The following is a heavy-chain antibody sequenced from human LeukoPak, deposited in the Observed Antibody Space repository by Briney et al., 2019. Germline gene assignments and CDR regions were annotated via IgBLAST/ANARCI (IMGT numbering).Heavy chain of an antibody. CDR2: IKKVGTEK. CDR1: GFTPSTFS. J-gene: IGHJ3*02. D-gene: IGHD2-21*01. Sequence: GGSLRLSCVPSGFTPSTFSMTWVPQAPGKVLERVANIKKVGTEKYYVDSVRGRFTISRDNAKSSLYVQMDSLRAEHTAVYYCAKGWCFDSRGQGTMVTVTS. V-gene: IGHV3-7*01. CDR3: AKGWCFDS.